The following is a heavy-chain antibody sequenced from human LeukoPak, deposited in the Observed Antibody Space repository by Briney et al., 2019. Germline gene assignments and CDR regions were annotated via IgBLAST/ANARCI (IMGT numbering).Heavy chain of an antibody. Sequence: GGSLRLSCAASGFTFSSYGMHWVRQAPGKGLEWVAVIWYDGSNKYYADSVKGRFTISRDNSKNTLYLRMNSLRAEDTAVYYCAKEPTYYYDSSGYYLDYWGQGTLVTVSS. CDR2: IWYDGSNK. V-gene: IGHV3-33*06. CDR1: GFTFSSYG. D-gene: IGHD3-22*01. J-gene: IGHJ4*02. CDR3: AKEPTYYYDSSGYYLDY.